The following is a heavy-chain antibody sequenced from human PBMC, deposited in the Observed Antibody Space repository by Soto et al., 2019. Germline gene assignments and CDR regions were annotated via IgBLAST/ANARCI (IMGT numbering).Heavy chain of an antibody. Sequence: KPSETLSLTCAVSGFFISSGNYWCWIRKPPGKGLEWIGSIFHGGNTYYNPSLKSRVTISVDMSKNQFSLKLSSVTAADTAVYYCAREAHRGDGYNVGNAFDIWGQGTMVTVSS. CDR3: AREAHRGDGYNVGNAFDI. J-gene: IGHJ3*02. CDR1: GFFISSGNY. CDR2: IFHGGNT. V-gene: IGHV4-38-2*02. D-gene: IGHD3-10*01.